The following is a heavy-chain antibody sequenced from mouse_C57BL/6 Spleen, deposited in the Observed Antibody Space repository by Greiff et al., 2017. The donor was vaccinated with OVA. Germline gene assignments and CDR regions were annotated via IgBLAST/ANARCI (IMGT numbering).Heavy chain of an antibody. V-gene: IGHV5-12*01. J-gene: IGHJ1*03. CDR2: ISNGGGST. Sequence: EVKLVESGGGLVQPGGSLKLSCAASGFTFSDYYMYWVRQTPEKRLEWVAYISNGGGSTYYPDTVKGRFTISRDNAKNTLYLQMSRLKSEDTAMYYCARRNYYGSSPYWYFDVWGTGTTVTVSS. D-gene: IGHD1-1*01. CDR3: ARRNYYGSSPYWYFDV. CDR1: GFTFSDYY.